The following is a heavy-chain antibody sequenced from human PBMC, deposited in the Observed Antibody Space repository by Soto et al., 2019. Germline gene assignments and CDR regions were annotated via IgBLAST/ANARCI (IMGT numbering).Heavy chain of an antibody. CDR1: GGTFSSYA. CDR3: ARDSPYYDILTGNTHYYGMDV. J-gene: IGHJ6*02. V-gene: IGHV1-69*13. Sequence: SVKVSCKASGGTFSSYAISWVRQAPGQGLEWMGGIIPIFGTANYAQKFQGRVTITADESTSTAYMELSSLRSEDTAVYYCARDSPYYDILTGNTHYYGMDVWGQGTTVTVSS. CDR2: IIPIFGTA. D-gene: IGHD3-9*01.